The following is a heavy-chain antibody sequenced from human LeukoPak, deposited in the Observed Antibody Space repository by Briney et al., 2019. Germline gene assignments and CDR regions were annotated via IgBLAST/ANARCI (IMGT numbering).Heavy chain of an antibody. CDR2: INAGNGNT. V-gene: IGHV1-3*01. CDR3: ARGGYYYDSSGYLAFPFDY. J-gene: IGHJ4*02. CDR1: GYTFTSYA. D-gene: IGHD3-22*01. Sequence: ASVKVSCKASGYTFTSYAMHWVRQAPGQRLEWMGWINAGNGNTKYSQKFQGRVTITRDTSASTAYMELSSLRSEDTAVYYCARGGYYYDSSGYLAFPFDYWGQGTLVTVSS.